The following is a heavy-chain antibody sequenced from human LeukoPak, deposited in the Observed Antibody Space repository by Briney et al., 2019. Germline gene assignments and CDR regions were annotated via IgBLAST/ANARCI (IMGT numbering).Heavy chain of an antibody. J-gene: IGHJ4*02. V-gene: IGHV3-21*01. CDR2: ISGLTTYI. CDR3: ARGRTSGGMTTEIDY. Sequence: GGSLRLSCAASGFTFSSYWMSWVRQAPGKGLEWVSSISGLTTYIYYADSLKGRLTISRDNAKNSLFLQMNSLRAEDTAVYYCARGRTSGGMTTEIDYWGQGTLVTVSS. CDR1: GFTFSSYW. D-gene: IGHD4-11*01.